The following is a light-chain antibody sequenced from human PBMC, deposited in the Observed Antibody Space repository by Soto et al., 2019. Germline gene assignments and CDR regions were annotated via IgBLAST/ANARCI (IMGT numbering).Light chain of an antibody. V-gene: IGLV1-40*01. CDR3: QSYDSSLSGRYV. Sequence: QSVLTQPPSVSGASGQRVTISCTGSSSNIGAGYDVHWYQQLPGTAPKLLIYGNSNRPSGVPDRFSGSKSGTSASLAITGLQAEDEADYYCQSYDSSLSGRYVFGTGTKVTVL. J-gene: IGLJ1*01. CDR1: SSNIGAGYD. CDR2: GNS.